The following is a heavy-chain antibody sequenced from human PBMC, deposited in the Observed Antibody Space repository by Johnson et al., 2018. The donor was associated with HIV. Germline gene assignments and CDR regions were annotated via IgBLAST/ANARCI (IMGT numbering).Heavy chain of an antibody. CDR2: ISYDGSNK. J-gene: IGHJ3*02. Sequence: QVQLVESGGGVVQPGRSLRLSCAASGFTFRSYGMHWVRQAPGKGLEWVAVISYDGSNKYYADSVKGRFTISRDNSKNTLYLQMNSLRAEDTAVYYCVGGWDAFDIWGQGTMVTVSS. D-gene: IGHD3-16*01. CDR3: VGGWDAFDI. V-gene: IGHV3-30*03. CDR1: GFTFRSYG.